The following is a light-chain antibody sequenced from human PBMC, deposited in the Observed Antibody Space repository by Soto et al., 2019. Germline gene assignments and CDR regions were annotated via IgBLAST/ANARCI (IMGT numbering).Light chain of an antibody. J-gene: IGLJ1*01. CDR1: SSDVGGYNY. V-gene: IGLV2-14*03. CDR2: DVN. Sequence: QSLVTHPASVSGSPGQSVSLSFPGTSSDVGGYNYVSWYQQHPGKAPKLMIYDVNNRPSGVSNRFSGSKSGNTASLTISGLQAEDEADYYCCSYTTSSTYVFGTGTKVTVL. CDR3: CSYTTSSTYV.